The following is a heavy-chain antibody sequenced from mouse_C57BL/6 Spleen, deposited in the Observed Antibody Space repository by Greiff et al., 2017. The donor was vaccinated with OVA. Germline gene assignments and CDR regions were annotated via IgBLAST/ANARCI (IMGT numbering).Heavy chain of an antibody. CDR3: TRATVVATPFDY. V-gene: IGHV1-5*01. Sequence: EVPVVASGTVLARPGASVQMSCTTSCYTFTSYLMHCVKQRPGPCLALIGAIYPGNSDTSYNQKFKGKAKLTAVTSASTAYMELSSLTNEDSAVYYCTRATVVATPFDYWGQGTTLTVSS. D-gene: IGHD1-1*01. CDR1: CYTFTSYL. J-gene: IGHJ2*01. CDR2: IYPGNSDT.